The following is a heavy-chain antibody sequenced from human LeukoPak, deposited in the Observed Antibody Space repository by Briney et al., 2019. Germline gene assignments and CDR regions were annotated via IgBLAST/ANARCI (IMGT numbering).Heavy chain of an antibody. V-gene: IGHV1-18*01. J-gene: IGHJ5*02. CDR1: GYTFTSYG. Sequence: GASVKVSCKASGYTFTSYGISWVRQAPGQGLEWMGWISAYNGNTNYAQKLQGRVSMTTDTSTSTAYMELRSLRSDDTAVYYCARERNLVTMGNWFDPWGQGTLVTVSS. CDR3: ARERNLVTMGNWFDP. CDR2: ISAYNGNT. D-gene: IGHD3-10*01.